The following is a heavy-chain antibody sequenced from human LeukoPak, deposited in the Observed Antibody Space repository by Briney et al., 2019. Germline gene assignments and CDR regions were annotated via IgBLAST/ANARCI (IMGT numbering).Heavy chain of an antibody. Sequence: GGSLRLSCEASGFTFSNVWMNWVRQAPGKGLEWVSYISSSGSTIYYADSVKGRFTISRDNAKNSLYLQMNSLRAEDTAVYYCARDLGFGDSKGYWGQGTLVTVSS. J-gene: IGHJ4*02. D-gene: IGHD3-10*01. CDR3: ARDLGFGDSKGY. CDR2: ISSSGSTI. CDR1: GFTFSNVW. V-gene: IGHV3-48*04.